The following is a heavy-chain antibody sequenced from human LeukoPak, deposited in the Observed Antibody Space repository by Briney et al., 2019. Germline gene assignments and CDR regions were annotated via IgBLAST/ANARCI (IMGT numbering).Heavy chain of an antibody. CDR3: ARAPMVRGVTPYFDY. J-gene: IGHJ4*02. D-gene: IGHD3-10*01. V-gene: IGHV4-4*07. Sequence: SETLSLTCTVSGGSISSYYWSWIRQPAGKGLEWIGRTYTSGSTNYNPSLKSRVTMSVDTSKNQFSLKLSSVTAADTAVYYCARAPMVRGVTPYFDYWGQGTLVTVSS. CDR1: GGSISSYY. CDR2: TYTSGST.